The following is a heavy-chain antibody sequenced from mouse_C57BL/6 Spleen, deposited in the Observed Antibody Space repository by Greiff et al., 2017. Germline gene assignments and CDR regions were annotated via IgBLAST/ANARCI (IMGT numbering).Heavy chain of an antibody. J-gene: IGHJ2*01. CDR2: IYPGSGST. Sequence: VQLQQPGAELVKPGASVKMSCKASGYTFTSYWITWVKQRPGQGLEWIGDIYPGSGSTNYNAKFKSKATLTVDTSSSTAYMQLSSLTSEDSAVYYCARGAHYYYGSSPDYWGQGTTLTVSS. CDR3: ARGAHYYYGSSPDY. V-gene: IGHV1-55*01. CDR1: GYTFTSYW. D-gene: IGHD1-1*01.